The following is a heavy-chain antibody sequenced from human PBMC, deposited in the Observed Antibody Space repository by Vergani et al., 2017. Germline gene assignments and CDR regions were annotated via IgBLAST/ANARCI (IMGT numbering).Heavy chain of an antibody. Sequence: EVQLVESGGGLVQPGGSLRLSCAASGFTFSDYSMNWVRQAPGKGLEWVSYISSSSTIYYSDSVKGRFTISRDNAKNSLYLQMNSLRAEDTAVYYCARQWLPDYWGQGTLVTVSS. D-gene: IGHD6-19*01. CDR2: ISSSSTI. CDR3: ARQWLPDY. J-gene: IGHJ4*02. V-gene: IGHV3-48*01. CDR1: GFTFSDYS.